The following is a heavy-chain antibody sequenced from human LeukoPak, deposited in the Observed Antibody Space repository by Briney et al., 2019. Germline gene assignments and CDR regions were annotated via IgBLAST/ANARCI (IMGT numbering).Heavy chain of an antibody. J-gene: IGHJ6*03. CDR3: ARDQDSNYDGAWGYYYYYMDV. CDR2: INPNSGGT. D-gene: IGHD4-11*01. V-gene: IGHV1-2*02. Sequence: ASVKISCKASGYTFTAGYYMHWVRQAPGQGLEWMGWINPNSGGTNYAQKFQGRVTMTRDTSISTAYMELSRLRSDDTAVYYCARDQDSNYDGAWGYYYYYMDVWGKGTTVTVSS. CDR1: GYTFTAGYY.